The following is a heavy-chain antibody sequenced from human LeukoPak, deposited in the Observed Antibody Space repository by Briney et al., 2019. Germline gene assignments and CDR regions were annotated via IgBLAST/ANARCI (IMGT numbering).Heavy chain of an antibody. CDR1: GASINSDTSY. CDR2: IFYSGST. Sequence: SETLSLTCTVSGASINSDTSYWAWRRQPPGRGLEWVGNIFYSGSTSYKPSLKSRVTISVDTSKNQFSLTLSSVTAADTAVYYCARSSLEYYDILTGFHEWGQGTLVTASS. J-gene: IGHJ1*01. CDR3: ARSSLEYYDILTGFHE. D-gene: IGHD3-9*01. V-gene: IGHV4-39*07.